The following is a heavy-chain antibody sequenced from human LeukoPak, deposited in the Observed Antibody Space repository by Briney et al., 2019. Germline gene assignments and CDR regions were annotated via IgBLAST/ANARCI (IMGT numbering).Heavy chain of an antibody. V-gene: IGHV4-4*07. Sequence: SDTLSLTCAVSGGSISSSYWSWIRQPAGKGLEWIGRVYSDGGTNYSPSLKSRVFMSVDTSKNQFSLTVTSVTAADAAMYYCARGPGYSSGDTFDYWGQGTLVTVSS. J-gene: IGHJ4*02. CDR1: GGSISSSY. CDR3: ARGPGYSSGDTFDY. D-gene: IGHD6-19*01. CDR2: VYSDGGT.